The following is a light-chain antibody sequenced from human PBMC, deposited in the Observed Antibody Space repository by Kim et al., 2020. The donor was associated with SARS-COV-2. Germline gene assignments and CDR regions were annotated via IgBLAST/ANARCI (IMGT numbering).Light chain of an antibody. CDR3: QAWDNSIGV. V-gene: IGLV3-1*01. CDR1: KLGNKY. Sequence: SLSPGQTASISCSGDKLGNKYACWYQQKPGQSPVLVIYQDNKRPSGIPERFSGSNSGNTATLTISGTQTMDEADYYCQAWDNSIGVFGGGTQLTVL. CDR2: QDN. J-gene: IGLJ3*02.